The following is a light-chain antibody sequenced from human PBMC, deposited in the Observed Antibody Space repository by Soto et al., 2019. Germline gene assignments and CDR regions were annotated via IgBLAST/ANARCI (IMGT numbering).Light chain of an antibody. Sequence: QSALTQPASVSGSPGQSITISCTGTSSDVGGHNYVSWYQQLPGKAPKLMIYEVSNRPSGVSNHFSGPKSGNTASLTISGLQAEDEAHYYCSSYTSSNILVFGGGTKLTVL. CDR2: EVS. CDR1: SSDVGGHNY. V-gene: IGLV2-14*01. J-gene: IGLJ2*01. CDR3: SSYTSSNILV.